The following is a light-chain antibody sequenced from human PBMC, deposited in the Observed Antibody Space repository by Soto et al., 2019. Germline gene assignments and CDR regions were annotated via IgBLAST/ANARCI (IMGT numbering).Light chain of an antibody. CDR2: DAS. CDR1: QSVSSY. Sequence: EIVLTQSPATLSLSPGERATLSCRASQSVSSYLAWYQQKPGQAPRLLIYDASNRATGIPARFSGSGSGTDFTLTISSLEPEVFAVYYCQRRSNWPSYTFGQGTKVNIK. CDR3: QRRSNWPSYT. J-gene: IGKJ2*01. V-gene: IGKV3-11*01.